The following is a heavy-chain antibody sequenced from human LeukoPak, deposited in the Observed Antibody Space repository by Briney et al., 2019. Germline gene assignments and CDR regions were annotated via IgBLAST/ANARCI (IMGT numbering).Heavy chain of an antibody. CDR3: AKGASGPLRYFDWSTYFFDY. CDR2: ISGSGGST. CDR1: GFTFSSYA. J-gene: IGHJ4*02. D-gene: IGHD3-9*01. Sequence: PGGSLRLSCAASGFTFSSYAMSWVRQAPGKGLEWVSAISGSGGSTYYADSVKGRFTISRDSSKNTLYLQMNSLRAEDTAVYYCAKGASGPLRYFDWSTYFFDYWGQGTLVTVYS. V-gene: IGHV3-23*01.